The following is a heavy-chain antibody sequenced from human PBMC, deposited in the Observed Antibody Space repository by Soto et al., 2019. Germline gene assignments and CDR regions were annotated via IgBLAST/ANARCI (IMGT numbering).Heavy chain of an antibody. CDR1: DGSISSYY. Sequence: PSETLSLTCTVSDGSISSYYWSWIRQPPGKGLEWIGYIYYSGSTNYNPSLKSRVTISVDTSKNQFSLKLSSVTAADTAVYYCARAPDSITMIVVDPYYFDYWGQGTRVTVSS. CDR2: IYYSGST. V-gene: IGHV4-59*08. CDR3: ARAPDSITMIVVDPYYFDY. J-gene: IGHJ4*02. D-gene: IGHD3-22*01.